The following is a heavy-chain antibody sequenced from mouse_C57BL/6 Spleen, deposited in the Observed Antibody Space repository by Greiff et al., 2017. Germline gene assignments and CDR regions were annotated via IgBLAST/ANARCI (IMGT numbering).Heavy chain of an antibody. J-gene: IGHJ3*01. Sequence: VQLQQSVAELVRPGASVKLSCTASGFNIKNTYMHWVQQRPEQGLEWIGRLDPANGNTKYTPKFQGKATITADTSSNTAYLQLSSLTSEDTAIYYCARDYCGSSRWFAYWGQGTLVTVSA. CDR1: GFNIKNTY. D-gene: IGHD1-1*01. CDR2: LDPANGNT. CDR3: ARDYCGSSRWFAY. V-gene: IGHV14-3*01.